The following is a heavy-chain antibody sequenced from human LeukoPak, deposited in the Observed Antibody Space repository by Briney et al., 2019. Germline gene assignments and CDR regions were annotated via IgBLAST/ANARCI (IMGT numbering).Heavy chain of an antibody. CDR3: ARDRGEYSYAYDY. D-gene: IGHD5-18*01. CDR2: IFTTGST. CDR1: GGSINGGSYY. V-gene: IGHV4-61*09. Sequence: SETLSLTCSVSGGSINGGSYYWSWIRQPAGKPLEWIGHIFTTGSTSYNPSLRTRVTISEDSSKDQFSLNLKSVTAADTAVYYCARDRGEYSYAYDYWGQGTLVTVSS. J-gene: IGHJ4*02.